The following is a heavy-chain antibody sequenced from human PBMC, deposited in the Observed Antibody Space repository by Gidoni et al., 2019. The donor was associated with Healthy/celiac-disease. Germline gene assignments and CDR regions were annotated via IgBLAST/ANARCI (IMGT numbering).Heavy chain of an antibody. CDR2: IYHSGST. D-gene: IGHD1-1*01. J-gene: IGHJ4*02. V-gene: IGHV4-4*02. Sequence: DGLEWIGEIYHSGSTNYNPSLKSRVTISVDKSKNQFSLKLSSVTAADTAVYYCARVFRPSLEPLKYYFDYWGQGTLVTVSS. CDR3: ARVFRPSLEPLKYYFDY.